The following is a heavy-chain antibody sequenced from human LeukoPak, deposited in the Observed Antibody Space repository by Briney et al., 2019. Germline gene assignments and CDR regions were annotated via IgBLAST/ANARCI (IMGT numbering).Heavy chain of an antibody. J-gene: IGHJ6*03. V-gene: IGHV4-61*01. CDR2: INYSGST. Sequence: SETLSLTCTVSGGSISSSSYYWSWIRQPPGKGLEWIGYINYSGSTNYNPSLKSRVTISVDTSENQLSLKLSSVTAADTAVYYCARDAEMATLYMDVWGKGTTVTVSS. D-gene: IGHD5-24*01. CDR1: GGSISSSSYY. CDR3: ARDAEMATLYMDV.